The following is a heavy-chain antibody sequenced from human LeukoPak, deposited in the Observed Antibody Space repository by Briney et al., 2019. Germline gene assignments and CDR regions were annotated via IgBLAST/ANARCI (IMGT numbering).Heavy chain of an antibody. V-gene: IGHV3-9*01. CDR3: AKDIWGGYSSSYGVFDY. D-gene: IGHD6-6*01. Sequence: PGRSLRLSCAASGFTFDDYAMHWVQQAPGKGLEGVSGISLNSGSIGYADSLKGRFTISRDNAKTSLYLQMNSLRAEDTALYYCAKDIWGGYSSSYGVFDYWGQGTLVTVSS. J-gene: IGHJ4*02. CDR1: GFTFDDYA. CDR2: ISLNSGSI.